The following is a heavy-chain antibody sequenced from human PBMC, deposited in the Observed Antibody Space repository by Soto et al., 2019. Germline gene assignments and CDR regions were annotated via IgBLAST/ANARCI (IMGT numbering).Heavy chain of an antibody. D-gene: IGHD3-3*01. J-gene: IGHJ4*02. CDR2: IDSSGST. CDR3: ARGGHDFWSGPFDY. V-gene: IGHV4-4*07. CDR1: GGSISTYY. Sequence: QGQLQESGPGLVKPSETLSLTYSVSGGSISTYYCNWIRQPAGKGLEWIGRIDSSGSTNYSPSLKSRATMSVDTSKNQFSLKLTSVTAADTAVYYCARGGHDFWSGPFDYWGQGTLATVSS.